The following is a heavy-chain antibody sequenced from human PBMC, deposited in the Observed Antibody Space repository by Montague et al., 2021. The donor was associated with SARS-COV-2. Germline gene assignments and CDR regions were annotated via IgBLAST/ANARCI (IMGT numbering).Heavy chain of an antibody. CDR1: GVSVTDYY. V-gene: IGHV4-59*08. J-gene: IGHJ4*02. CDR3: VRNLHYDGLNGPPDF. D-gene: IGHD3-9*01. Sequence: SETLSLTCTVSGVSVTDYYWSWIRQPPGKGLEWVGDVLYNKGTNFNPSLKSRVAISVDTSKNQFSLRLTSVTAADTAFYYCVRNLHYDGLNGPPDFWDQGTLVTVSS. CDR2: VLYNKGT.